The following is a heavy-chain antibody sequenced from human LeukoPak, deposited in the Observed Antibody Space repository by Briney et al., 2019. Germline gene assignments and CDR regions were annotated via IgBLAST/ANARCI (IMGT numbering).Heavy chain of an antibody. Sequence: GGSLRLSCAASGFTFSSYGMLWLRQAPGKGLEGVAVIWYDGSNKYYADSVKGRFTISRDNSKNTLYLQMNSLRAEDTAVYYCARDPTWGRRAAAGIDYWGQGTLVTVSS. CDR1: GFTFSSYG. V-gene: IGHV3-33*01. CDR2: IWYDGSNK. CDR3: ARDPTWGRRAAAGIDY. D-gene: IGHD6-13*01. J-gene: IGHJ4*02.